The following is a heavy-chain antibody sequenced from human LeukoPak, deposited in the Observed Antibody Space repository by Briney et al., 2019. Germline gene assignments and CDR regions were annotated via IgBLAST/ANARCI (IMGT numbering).Heavy chain of an antibody. Sequence: GGSLRLSCAASGFTFSSYSMNWVRQAPGKGLEWVSYISSSSSTIYYADSVKGRFTISRDNAKNSLFLQMSGLRAEDTAVYYCAKAERDHYYYYMDVWGKGTTVTVSS. J-gene: IGHJ6*03. CDR3: AKAERDHYYYYMDV. CDR2: ISSSSSTI. V-gene: IGHV3-48*04. D-gene: IGHD1-1*01. CDR1: GFTFSSYS.